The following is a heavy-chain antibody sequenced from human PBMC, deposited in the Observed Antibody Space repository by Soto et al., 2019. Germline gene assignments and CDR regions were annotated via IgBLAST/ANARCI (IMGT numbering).Heavy chain of an antibody. CDR1: GYSFTSYW. Sequence: GESLKISCKGSGYSFTSYWIGWVRQMPGKGLEWMGIIYPGDSDTRYSPSFQGQVTISADKSISTAYLQWSSLKASDTAMYYCARSVLPRGDYYYGMDVWGQGTTVTVSS. V-gene: IGHV5-51*01. CDR2: IYPGDSDT. CDR3: ARSVLPRGDYYYGMDV. J-gene: IGHJ6*02. D-gene: IGHD3-10*01.